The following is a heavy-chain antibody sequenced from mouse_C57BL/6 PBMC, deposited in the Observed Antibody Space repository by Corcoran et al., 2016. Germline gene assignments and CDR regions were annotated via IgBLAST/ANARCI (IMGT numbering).Heavy chain of an antibody. CDR3: ARTDGYWYFDV. J-gene: IGHJ1*03. CDR1: GYTFTTYG. Sequence: QIQLVQSGPEPKKPGETVKISCKASGYTFTTYGMSWVKQAPGKGLKWMGWINTYSGVPTYADDFKGRFAFSLETSASTAYLQINNLKNEDTATYFCARTDGYWYFDVWGTGTTVTVSS. CDR2: INTYSGVP. V-gene: IGHV9-3*01. D-gene: IGHD2-3*01.